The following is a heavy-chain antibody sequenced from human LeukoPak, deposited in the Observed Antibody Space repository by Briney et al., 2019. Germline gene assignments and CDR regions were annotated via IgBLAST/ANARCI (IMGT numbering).Heavy chain of an antibody. V-gene: IGHV7-4-1*02. J-gene: IGHJ3*02. D-gene: IGHD2-15*01. CDR2: IRTNIGSP. Sequence: ASVKVSCRASGYTFTTYAINWVRQAPGQGLEYMGWIRTNIGSPTYAQGFTGRFVFSLDTSVNTAYLQISSLKAEDTAVYYCAKDLDSAAFDIWGQGTMVTVSS. CDR1: GYTFTTYA. CDR3: AKDLDSAAFDI.